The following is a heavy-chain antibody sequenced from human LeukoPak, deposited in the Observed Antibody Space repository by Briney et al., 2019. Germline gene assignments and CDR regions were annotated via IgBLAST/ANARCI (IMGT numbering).Heavy chain of an antibody. J-gene: IGHJ4*02. CDR1: GFTFRNYV. V-gene: IGHV3-30*18. CDR2: ISYDGSNK. CDR3: AKDRSNYYDSSGPFDY. D-gene: IGHD3-22*01. Sequence: PGGSLRLSCAASGFTFRNYVIHWVRQAPGKGLEWVAVISYDGSNKYYADSVKGRFTISRDNSKNTLYLQMNSLRAEDTAVYYCAKDRSNYYDSSGPFDYWGQGTLVTVSS.